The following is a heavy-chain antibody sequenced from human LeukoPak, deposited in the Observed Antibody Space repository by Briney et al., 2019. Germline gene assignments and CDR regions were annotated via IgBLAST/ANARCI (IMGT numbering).Heavy chain of an antibody. D-gene: IGHD3-10*01. CDR2: ISPNSGGT. J-gene: IGHJ4*02. V-gene: IGHV1-2*02. CDR1: GYTFTGYY. Sequence: ASVKVSCKASGYTFTGYYMHWVRQAPGQGLEWMGWISPNSGGTNYAQKLQGRVTMTTDTSTSTAYMELRSLRSDDTAVYYCAREGDPLITMVRGVGEEEYYFDYWGQGTLVTVSS. CDR3: AREGDPLITMVRGVGEEEYYFDY.